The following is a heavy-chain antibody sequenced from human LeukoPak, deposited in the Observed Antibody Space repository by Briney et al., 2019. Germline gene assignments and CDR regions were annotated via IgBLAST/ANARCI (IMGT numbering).Heavy chain of an antibody. CDR2: IYYSGST. CDR3: VASKVATFYFDY. CDR1: GGSISSYY. V-gene: IGHV4-59*01. J-gene: IGHJ4*02. D-gene: IGHD5-12*01. Sequence: SETLSLTCTVSGGSISSYYWSWIRQPPGKGLEWIGYIYYSGSTNYNPSLKSRVTISIDTSKNQFSLNLTSVTATDTAVYFCVASKVATFYFDYWGQGTPVTVSS.